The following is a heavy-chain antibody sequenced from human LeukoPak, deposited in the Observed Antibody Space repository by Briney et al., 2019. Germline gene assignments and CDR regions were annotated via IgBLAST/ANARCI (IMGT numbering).Heavy chain of an antibody. CDR2: INPNSGGT. CDR3: AREATVNYYYGMDV. J-gene: IGHJ6*02. V-gene: IGHV1-2*02. Sequence: ASVKVSCKASGYTFTGYYMHWVRQAPGQGLEWMGWINPNSGGTNYAQKFQGRVTMTRDTSISTAYMELSRLRSDDTAVYYCAREATVNYYYGMDVWGQGTTVTVS. D-gene: IGHD4-17*01. CDR1: GYTFTGYY.